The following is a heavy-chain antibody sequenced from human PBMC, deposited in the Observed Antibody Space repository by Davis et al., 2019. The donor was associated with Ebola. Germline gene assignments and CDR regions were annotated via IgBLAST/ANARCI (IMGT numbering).Heavy chain of an antibody. D-gene: IGHD3-22*01. CDR3: AQDLVDSSGNHPNY. CDR2: IGARGT. Sequence: PGGSLRLSCAASGFAFIDYAMSWVRQAPGKGLEWVSGIGARGTFYTDSVKGRFTISRDNSKNTLFLQMNSLRVEDTAVYYCAQDLVDSSGNHPNYWGQGTLVTVSS. J-gene: IGHJ4*02. V-gene: IGHV3-23*01. CDR1: GFAFIDYA.